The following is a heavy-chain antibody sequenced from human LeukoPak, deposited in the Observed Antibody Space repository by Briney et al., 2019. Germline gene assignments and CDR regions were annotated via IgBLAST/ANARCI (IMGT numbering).Heavy chain of an antibody. J-gene: IGHJ4*02. CDR1: GYIFSNHY. D-gene: IGHD2/OR15-2a*01. CDR2: IRPSSGRA. Sequence: ASVKVSCKTSGYIFSNHYIHWVRQAPGQGPGWMGIIRPSSGRADYTQKFQGRVTMTRDMSTTTVYMGLTTLGSDDTAVYFCAREPPESYYFDYWGQGTLVTVSS. V-gene: IGHV1-46*01. CDR3: AREPPESYYFDY.